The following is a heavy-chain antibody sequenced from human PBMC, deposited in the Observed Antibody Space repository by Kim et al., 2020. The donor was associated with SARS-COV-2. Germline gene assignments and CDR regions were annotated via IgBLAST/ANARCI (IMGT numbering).Heavy chain of an antibody. D-gene: IGHD6-13*01. CDR3: ARDTPGADKQQPTWGGDDY. Sequence: ASVKVSCKASGYTFTSYAMNWVRQAPGQGLEWMGWINTNTGNPTYAQGFTGRFVFSLDTSVSTAYLQISSLKAEDTAVYYCARDTPGADKQQPTWGGDDYWGQGTLVTVSS. J-gene: IGHJ4*02. CDR2: INTNTGNP. V-gene: IGHV7-4-1*02. CDR1: GYTFTSYA.